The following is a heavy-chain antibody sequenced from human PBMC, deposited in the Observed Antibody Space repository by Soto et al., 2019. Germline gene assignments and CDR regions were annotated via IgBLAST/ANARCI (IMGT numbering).Heavy chain of an antibody. CDR1: GGSISSYY. Sequence: PSETLLLTCTVSGGSISSYYWSWIRQPPGKGLEWIGYIYYSGSTNYNPSLKSRVTISVDTSKNQFSLKLSSVTAADTAVYYCARSEYSSSLNYYYYGMDVWGQGTTVTVSS. V-gene: IGHV4-59*01. J-gene: IGHJ6*02. CDR2: IYYSGST. D-gene: IGHD6-6*01. CDR3: ARSEYSSSLNYYYYGMDV.